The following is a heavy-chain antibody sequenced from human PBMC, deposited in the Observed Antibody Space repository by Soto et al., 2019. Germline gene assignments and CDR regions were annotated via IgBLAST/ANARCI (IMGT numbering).Heavy chain of an antibody. CDR1: GGSISSYY. Sequence: SETLSLTFTVSGGSISSYYWSWIRQPQGKGLKWIGYIYYSGSTNYNPSLKSRVTISVDTSKNQFSLKLSSVTAADTAVYYCARVTVTTTDYYYYYMDVWGKGTTVT. CDR3: ARVTVTTTDYYYYYMDV. J-gene: IGHJ6*03. D-gene: IGHD4-17*01. V-gene: IGHV4-59*01. CDR2: IYYSGST.